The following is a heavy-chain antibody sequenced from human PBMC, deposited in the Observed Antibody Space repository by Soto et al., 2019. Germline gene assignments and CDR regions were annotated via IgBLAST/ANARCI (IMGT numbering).Heavy chain of an antibody. J-gene: IGHJ3*02. D-gene: IGHD3-9*01. V-gene: IGHV3-74*01. Sequence: HPGGSLRLSCAASGFTFSSYWMHWVRQAPGKGLVWVSRINSDGSSTSYADFVKGRFTISRDNAKNTLYLQMNSLRAEDTAVYYCASEGWYDILTGWNDAFDIWGQGTMVTVSS. CDR3: ASEGWYDILTGWNDAFDI. CDR2: INSDGSST. CDR1: GFTFSSYW.